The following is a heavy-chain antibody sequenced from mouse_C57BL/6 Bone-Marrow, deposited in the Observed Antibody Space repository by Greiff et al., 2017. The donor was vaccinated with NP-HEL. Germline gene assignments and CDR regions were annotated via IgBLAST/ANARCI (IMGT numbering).Heavy chain of an antibody. V-gene: IGHV1-22*01. CDR2: INPNNGGT. CDR1: GYTFTDYN. J-gene: IGHJ2*01. CDR3: ARDWSYFDY. Sequence: VQLQQSGPELVKPGASVKMSCKASGYTFTDYNMHWVKQSHGKSLEWIGYINPNNGGTSYNQKFKGKATLTVNKSSSTAYIALRSLTAEESAVYYCARDWSYFDYGGQGTTLTVSS. D-gene: IGHD4-1*01.